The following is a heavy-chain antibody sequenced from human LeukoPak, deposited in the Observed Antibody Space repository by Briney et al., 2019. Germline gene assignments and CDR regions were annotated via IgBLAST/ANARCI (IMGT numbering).Heavy chain of an antibody. J-gene: IGHJ6*02. D-gene: IGHD1-26*01. CDR1: GFTFSVYA. CDR3: ARDIRGSVGAISGRYYYYGMDV. Sequence: PGGSLRLSCAASGFTFSVYAMHWVRQAPGKGLEWVAVISYDGSNKYYADSVKGRFTISRDNSENTLSLQMNSLRVDDTAVYYCARDIRGSVGAISGRYYYYGMDVWGQGTTVTVSS. CDR2: ISYDGSNK. V-gene: IGHV3-30*04.